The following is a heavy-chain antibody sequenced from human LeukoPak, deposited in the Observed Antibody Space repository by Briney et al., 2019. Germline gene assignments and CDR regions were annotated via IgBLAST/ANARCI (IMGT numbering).Heavy chain of an antibody. Sequence: PSQTLSLTCTVSGGSISSGDYYWSWIRQPPGKGLEWIGYIYYSGSTYYNPSLKSRVTISVDTSKNQFSLRLSSVTAADTAVYYCARALGDCGGDCYSTDPTDVDYWGQGTLVTVSS. CDR3: ARALGDCGGDCYSTDPTDVDY. CDR1: GGSISSGDYY. V-gene: IGHV4-30-4*01. D-gene: IGHD2-21*02. CDR2: IYYSGST. J-gene: IGHJ4*02.